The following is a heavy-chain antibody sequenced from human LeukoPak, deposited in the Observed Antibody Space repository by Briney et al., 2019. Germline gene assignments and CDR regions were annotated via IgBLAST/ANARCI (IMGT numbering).Heavy chain of an antibody. CDR1: GGTFSSYA. Sequence: SVKVSCKASGGTFSSYAISWVRQAPGQGLEWMGGIIPIFGTANYAQKFQGRLTITTDESTSTAYMELSSLRSEDTAVYYCARDSNDFWSGYWYWGQGTLVTVSS. CDR3: ARDSNDFWSGYWY. CDR2: IIPIFGTA. D-gene: IGHD3-3*01. J-gene: IGHJ4*02. V-gene: IGHV1-69*05.